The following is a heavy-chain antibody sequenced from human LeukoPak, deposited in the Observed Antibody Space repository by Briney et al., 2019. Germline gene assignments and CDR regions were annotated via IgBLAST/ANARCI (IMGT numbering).Heavy chain of an antibody. CDR1: GFTFSNAY. CDR2: IYYSGGT. Sequence: ESLRLSCAASGFTFSNAYISWVRQPPGKGLLYIGSIYYSGGTYYNPSLRSRVTISVDTSKNQFSLKLSSLTAADTAVYYCARRQKGTIAGGFEYWGQGTLVTVSS. V-gene: IGHV4-39*01. J-gene: IGHJ4*02. D-gene: IGHD5-24*01. CDR3: ARRQKGTIAGGFEY.